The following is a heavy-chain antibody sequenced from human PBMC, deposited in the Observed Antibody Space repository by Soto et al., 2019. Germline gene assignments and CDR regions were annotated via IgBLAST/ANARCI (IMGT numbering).Heavy chain of an antibody. J-gene: IGHJ6*02. CDR1: GYTFTSYG. CDR3: ARVLGYCSGGSCYPHGMDV. V-gene: IGHV1-18*01. Sequence: GASVKVSCKASGYTFTSYGISWVRQAPGQGLEWMGWISAYNGNTNYAQKLQGRVTMTTDTSTSTAYMELRSLRSDDTAVYYCARVLGYCSGGSCYPHGMDVWGQGTTVTVSS. CDR2: ISAYNGNT. D-gene: IGHD2-15*01.